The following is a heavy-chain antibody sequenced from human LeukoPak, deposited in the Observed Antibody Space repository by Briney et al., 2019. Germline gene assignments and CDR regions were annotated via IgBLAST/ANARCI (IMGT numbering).Heavy chain of an antibody. D-gene: IGHD5-12*01. J-gene: IGHJ4*02. CDR1: GGSFSGYY. CDR2: INHSGST. CDR3: AILSPVATTAN. V-gene: IGHV4-34*01. Sequence: SETLSLTCAVYGGSFSGYYWSWIRQPPGKGLEWIGEINHSGSTNYNPSLKSRVTISVDTSKNQFSLKLSSVTAADTAVYYCAILSPVATTANWGQGTLVTVSS.